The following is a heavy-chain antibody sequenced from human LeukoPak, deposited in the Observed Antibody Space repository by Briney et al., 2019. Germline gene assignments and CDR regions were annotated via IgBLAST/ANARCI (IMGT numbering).Heavy chain of an antibody. D-gene: IGHD2-2*01. CDR3: ARSASRYCSSTSCYGGHFDY. CDR1: GGSISSYY. J-gene: IGHJ4*02. CDR2: IYTSGST. Sequence: TSETLSLTCTVSGGSISSYYWSWIRQPAGKGLEWIGRIYTSGSTNYNPSLKSRVTISVDTSKNQFSLKLSSVTAADTAVYYCARSASRYCSSTSCYGGHFDYWGQGTLVTVSS. V-gene: IGHV4-4*07.